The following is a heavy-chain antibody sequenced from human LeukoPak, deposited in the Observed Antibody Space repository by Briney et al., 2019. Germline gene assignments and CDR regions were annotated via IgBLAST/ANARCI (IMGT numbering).Heavy chain of an antibody. J-gene: IGHJ1*01. V-gene: IGHV3-74*01. D-gene: IGHD3-22*01. Sequence: GGSLRLSCAASGFTFSSYWMHWVRQAPGRGLVWVSRIKSDGKTNYADSVKGRFTISRDNAKNTVSLQMNSLRAEDTGAYYCARAPSEIGGYYPEYFRHWGQGTLVTVSS. CDR1: GFTFSSYW. CDR3: ARAPSEIGGYYPEYFRH. CDR2: IKSDGKT.